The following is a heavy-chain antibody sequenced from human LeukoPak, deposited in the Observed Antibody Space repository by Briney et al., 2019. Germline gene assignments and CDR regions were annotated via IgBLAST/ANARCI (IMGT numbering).Heavy chain of an antibody. D-gene: IGHD2-21*01. CDR2: IYYNGHT. CDR3: ATILPVNYYMDV. CDR1: AGSISSSY. Sequence: SETLSLTCTVSAGSISSSYWSWIRQPPGKGLESIGYIYYNGHTNYNPSLKSRVTISVDASKNQFSLKLSSVTAADTAVYYCATILPVNYYMDVWGRGTTVTVSS. J-gene: IGHJ6*03. V-gene: IGHV4-59*01.